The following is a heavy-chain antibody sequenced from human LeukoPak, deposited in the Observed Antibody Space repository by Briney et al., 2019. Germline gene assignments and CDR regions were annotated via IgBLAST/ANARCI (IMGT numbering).Heavy chain of an antibody. CDR3: ARGRGSGWYVNYYYYYMDV. CDR1: GGSISSYY. V-gene: IGHV4-4*07. CDR2: IYTSGNT. D-gene: IGHD6-19*01. Sequence: SETLSLTCTVSGGSISSYYWTWIRQPAGKGLEWIGRIYTSGNTNYNPSLKSRVTMSVDTSKNQFSLRLSSVTAADTAVYYCARGRGSGWYVNYYYYYMDVWGKGTTVTVSS. J-gene: IGHJ6*03.